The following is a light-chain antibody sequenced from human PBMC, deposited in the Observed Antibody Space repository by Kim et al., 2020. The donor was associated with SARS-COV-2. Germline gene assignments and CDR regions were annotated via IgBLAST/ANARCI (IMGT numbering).Light chain of an antibody. CDR2: AVS. J-gene: IGKJ2*01. V-gene: IGKV3-20*01. CDR3: QQYAGAYT. CDR1: ESVSSSH. Sequence: IVLTQSPGTSSLSPGDRATLSCRASESVSSSHFAWYQQKPGQAPRLLINAVSNRATGIPDRFIGSGSGTDFTLTISRLEPEDFAVYSCQQYAGAYTSGQGTKLQ.